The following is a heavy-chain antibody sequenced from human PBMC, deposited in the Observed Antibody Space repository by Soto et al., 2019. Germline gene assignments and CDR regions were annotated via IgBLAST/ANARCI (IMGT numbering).Heavy chain of an antibody. Sequence: HVRLQQWGAGLLRPSGTLSLTCNVSEGSLTGYYWAWIRQPPGHGLQWIGEIFESGVTSYNPSLTPRVTMSIETSKNQFSLRLTSVTAADTAVYYCAKRFRGYSFGNDWGQGILVTVSS. CDR2: IFESGVT. D-gene: IGHD5-18*01. J-gene: IGHJ1*01. CDR1: EGSLTGYY. V-gene: IGHV4-34*02. CDR3: AKRFRGYSFGND.